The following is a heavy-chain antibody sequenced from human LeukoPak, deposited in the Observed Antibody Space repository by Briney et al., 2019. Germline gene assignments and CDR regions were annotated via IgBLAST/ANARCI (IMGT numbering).Heavy chain of an antibody. CDR1: GDSISGSY. J-gene: IGHJ4*02. V-gene: IGHV4-59*03. CDR2: MFYSGST. CDR3: AIRGESGYTFSWYTY. D-gene: IGHD6-13*01. Sequence: SETLSLTCSVSGDSISGSYLSWFRQSPGKGLEWIGFMFYSGSTNYNPSLRSRVTMSVDSSKNQFSLRLSSLTAADTAVYYCAIRGESGYTFSWYTYWGRGTLVTVSS.